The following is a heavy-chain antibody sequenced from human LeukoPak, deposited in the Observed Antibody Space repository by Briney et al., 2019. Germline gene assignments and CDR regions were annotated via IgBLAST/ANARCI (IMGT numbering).Heavy chain of an antibody. Sequence: ASVKVSCKASGYTFTGYYMHWVRQAPGQGLEWMGWINPNSGGTNYAQKFQGRVTMTRDTSISTAYMELSRLRSDDTAVYYCARDGVGVGTYDFWSGYQGYYFDYWGQGTLVTVSS. CDR2: INPNSGGT. CDR3: ARDGVGVGTYDFWSGYQGYYFDY. V-gene: IGHV1-2*02. D-gene: IGHD3-3*01. CDR1: GYTFTGYY. J-gene: IGHJ4*02.